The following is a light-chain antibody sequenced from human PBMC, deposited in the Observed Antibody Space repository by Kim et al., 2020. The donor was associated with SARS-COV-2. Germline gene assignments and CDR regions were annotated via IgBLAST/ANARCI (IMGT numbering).Light chain of an antibody. Sequence: GQRVTISCSGSSSNIGSNTVNWDQQLPGTAPKLLIYSNNQRPSGVPDRFSGSKSGTSASLAISGLQSEDEADYYCAAWDDSLNGWVFGGGTKLTVL. CDR3: AAWDDSLNGWV. CDR1: SSNIGSNT. CDR2: SNN. V-gene: IGLV1-44*01. J-gene: IGLJ3*02.